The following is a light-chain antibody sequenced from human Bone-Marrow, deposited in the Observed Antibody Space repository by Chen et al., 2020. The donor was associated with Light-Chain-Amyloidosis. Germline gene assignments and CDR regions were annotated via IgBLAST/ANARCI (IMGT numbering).Light chain of an antibody. V-gene: IGKV3-11*01. CDR2: DAS. CDR3: HQRSNWPWT. J-gene: IGKJ1*01. Sequence: EIVFTQSPPTLSLSPGERATLSCRASQSVNIYLAWYQQKPGQPPRLLIFDASNRATGIPARFSGRGSGTDFTLTISSLEPEDFAVYYCHQRSNWPWTFGQGTKVDIK. CDR1: QSVNIY.